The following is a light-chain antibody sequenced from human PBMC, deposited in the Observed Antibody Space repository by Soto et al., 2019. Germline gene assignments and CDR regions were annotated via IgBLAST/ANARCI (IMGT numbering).Light chain of an antibody. CDR3: SSYAGSSNFVV. CDR1: SSVVGGYDY. J-gene: IGLJ2*01. V-gene: IGLV2-8*01. CDR2: EVS. Sequence: QSALTQPPSASGSPGQSVTISCSGTSSVVGGYDYVSWYQQHPGKAPKLMIYEVSKRPSGVPDRFFGSKSGNTASLTVSGLQAEDEADYYCSSYAGSSNFVVFGGGTKLTVL.